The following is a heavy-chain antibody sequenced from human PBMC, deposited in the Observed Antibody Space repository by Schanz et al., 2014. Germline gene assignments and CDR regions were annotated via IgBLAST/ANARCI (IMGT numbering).Heavy chain of an antibody. D-gene: IGHD6-19*01. CDR2: IWYDGSNE. V-gene: IGHV3-33*08. CDR3: ARDHQWLARYYMDV. J-gene: IGHJ6*03. CDR1: GFTFSNHA. Sequence: VQLVESGGGVVRPGGSLRLSCAASGFTFSNHALSWVRQSPGKGLEWVALIWYDGSNEYYADSVKGRFTISRDNPKKTLYLQMNSQRAEDTAVYYCARDHQWLARYYMDVWGKGTTVTVSS.